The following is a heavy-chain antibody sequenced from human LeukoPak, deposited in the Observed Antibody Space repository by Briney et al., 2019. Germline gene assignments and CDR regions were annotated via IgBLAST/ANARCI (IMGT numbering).Heavy chain of an antibody. CDR1: GFSLSTSGMY. CDR2: IYWNDDK. V-gene: IGHV2-5*01. Sequence: SGPTLVKPAQTLTLTCTFSGFSLSTSGMYVGWIRQPPGKALEWLALIYWNDDKRYSPSLKSRLTITKDTSKNQVVLTMTNMDPVDTATYYCAHRNSDYRAFDIRGQGTMVTVSS. D-gene: IGHD4-11*01. CDR3: AHRNSDYRAFDI. J-gene: IGHJ3*02.